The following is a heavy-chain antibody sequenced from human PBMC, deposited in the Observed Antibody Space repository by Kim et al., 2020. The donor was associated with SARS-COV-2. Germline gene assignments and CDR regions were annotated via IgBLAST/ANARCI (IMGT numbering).Heavy chain of an antibody. Sequence: TYAYSVKSRFTISRDNAKNTLDLQMNSLRAEDTAIYYCAREGVSSAGDYLGQGTLVTVSS. D-gene: IGHD6-13*01. V-gene: IGHV3-74*01. CDR3: AREGVSSAGDY. J-gene: IGHJ4*02.